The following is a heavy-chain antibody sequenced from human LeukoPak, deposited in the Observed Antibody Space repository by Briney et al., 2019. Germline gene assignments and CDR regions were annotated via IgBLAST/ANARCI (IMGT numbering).Heavy chain of an antibody. J-gene: IGHJ4*02. CDR3: ARALWFGEANFDY. CDR1: GGSISSSSYY. V-gene: IGHV4-61*05. CDR2: IYYSGST. Sequence: SETLSLTCTVSGGSISSSSYYWDWIRQPPGKGLEWIGYIYYSGSTNYNPSLKSRVTISVDTSKNQFSLKLSSVTAADTAVYYCARALWFGEANFDYWGQGTLVTVSS. D-gene: IGHD3-10*01.